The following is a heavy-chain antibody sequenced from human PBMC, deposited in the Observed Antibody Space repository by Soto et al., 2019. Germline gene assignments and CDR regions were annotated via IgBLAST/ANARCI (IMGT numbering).Heavy chain of an antibody. V-gene: IGHV3-7*04. CDR1: GFTFSSYW. D-gene: IGHD3-10*01. CDR2: IKQDGSEK. CDR3: ARGEGVTMVGGVAGGLYYSYYMDV. J-gene: IGHJ6*03. Sequence: PGGSLRLSCAASGFTFSSYWMSWVRQAPGKGLEWVANIKQDGSEKYYVDSVKGRFTISRDNAKNSLYLQMNSLRAEDTAVYNWARGEGVTMVGGVAGGLYYSYYMDVGGKGTRVTVS.